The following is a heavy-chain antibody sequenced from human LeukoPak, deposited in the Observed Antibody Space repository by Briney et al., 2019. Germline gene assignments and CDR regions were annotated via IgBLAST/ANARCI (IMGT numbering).Heavy chain of an antibody. CDR1: GFTFSSYS. CDR3: TTDPSVIMITFGGVIVTY. J-gene: IGHJ4*02. CDR2: IKSKTDGGTT. Sequence: GGSLRLSCAASGFTFSSYSMNWVRQAPGKGLEWVGRIKSKTDGGTTDYAAPVKGRFTISRDDSKNTLYLQMNSLKTEDTAVYYCTTDPSVIMITFGGVIVTYWGQGTLVTVSS. V-gene: IGHV3-15*01. D-gene: IGHD3-16*02.